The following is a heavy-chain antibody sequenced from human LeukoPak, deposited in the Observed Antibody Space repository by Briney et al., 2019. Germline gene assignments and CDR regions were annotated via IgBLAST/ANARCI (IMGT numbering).Heavy chain of an antibody. D-gene: IGHD2-15*01. CDR1: GFTFSSYG. V-gene: IGHV3-33*01. J-gene: IGHJ6*02. CDR3: ARDGYCSGGSCDDYYYYGMDV. CDR2: IWYDGSNK. Sequence: GGSLRLSCAASGFTFSSYGMHWVRLAPGKGLEWVAVIWYDGSNKYYADSVKGRFTISRDNSKNTLYLQMNSLRAEDTAVYYCARDGYCSGGSCDDYYYYGMDVWGQGTTVTVSS.